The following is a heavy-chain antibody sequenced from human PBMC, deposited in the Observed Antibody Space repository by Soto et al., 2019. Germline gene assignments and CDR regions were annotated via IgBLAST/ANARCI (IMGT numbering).Heavy chain of an antibody. Sequence: PVESLKISCKGSGYSFTSYRSGWVRQMPGKGLEWMGIIYPGDSDTRYSPSFQGQVTISADKSISTAYLQWSSLKASDTAMYYCAIPEYVYTAPFDYYYGMDVCDKRPT. J-gene: IGHJ6*04. V-gene: IGHV5-51*01. CDR3: AIPEYVYTAPFDYYYGMDV. CDR2: IYPGDSDT. D-gene: IGHD5-18*01. CDR1: GYSFTSYR.